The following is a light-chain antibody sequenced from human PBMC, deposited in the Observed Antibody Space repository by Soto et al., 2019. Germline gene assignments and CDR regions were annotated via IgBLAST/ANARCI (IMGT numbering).Light chain of an antibody. CDR2: DAS. Sequence: DIQMTQSPSTLSASVGDRVTITCRASQSISSWLAWYQQNPGKAPKLLSYDASSLESGVPSRFSGSGSGTEFTLTISSLQPDDFATYYCQQYNSYLFTFGQGTKLEIK. CDR1: QSISSW. V-gene: IGKV1-5*01. J-gene: IGKJ2*01. CDR3: QQYNSYLFT.